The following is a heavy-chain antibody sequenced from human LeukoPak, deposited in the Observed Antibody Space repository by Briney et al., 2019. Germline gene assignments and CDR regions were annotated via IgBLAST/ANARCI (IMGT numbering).Heavy chain of an antibody. D-gene: IGHD4-23*01. Sequence: ASVNVSCKASGYTFTSYDISWVRQATGQGLEWMGWMSPNSDNTGYAQKFQGRVTFTRDTSISTAYMELRSLTSEDTAVYYCARDYGGSSGWFDPWGQGTLVTVSS. J-gene: IGHJ5*02. CDR1: GYTFTSYD. CDR2: MSPNSDNT. V-gene: IGHV1-8*01. CDR3: ARDYGGSSGWFDP.